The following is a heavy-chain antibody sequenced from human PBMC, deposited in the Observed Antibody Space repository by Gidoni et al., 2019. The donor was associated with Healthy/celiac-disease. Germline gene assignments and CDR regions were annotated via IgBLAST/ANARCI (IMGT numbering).Heavy chain of an antibody. CDR1: RFPFRSYW. J-gene: IGHJ4*02. CDR2: IKQDGSEK. Sequence: EVQLVESGGGLVQPGGSLRLSCAASRFPFRSYWWSWVRQAPGKGLEWVDNIKQDGSEKYYVDSVKGRFTISRDNAKNSLYLQMNSLRAEDTDVYYCAREKPPDYYDSSGPVDYWGQGTLVTVSS. D-gene: IGHD3-22*01. CDR3: AREKPPDYYDSSGPVDY. V-gene: IGHV3-7*03.